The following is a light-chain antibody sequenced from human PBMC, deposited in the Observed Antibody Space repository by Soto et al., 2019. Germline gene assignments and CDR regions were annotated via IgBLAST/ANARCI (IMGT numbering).Light chain of an antibody. V-gene: IGKV3-20*01. Sequence: EIVLTQSPGTLSLSPGERATLSCRASQSVSSSYLAWYQQKPGQGPRLLIYGASSRATGIPDRFSGSGSGTDFTLTISRLEPEDFAVYYCQQYRTFGQGTKVEIK. CDR1: QSVSSSY. CDR2: GAS. CDR3: QQYRT. J-gene: IGKJ1*01.